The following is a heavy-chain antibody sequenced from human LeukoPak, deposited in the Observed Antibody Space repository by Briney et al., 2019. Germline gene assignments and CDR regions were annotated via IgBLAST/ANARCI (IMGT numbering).Heavy chain of an antibody. J-gene: IGHJ5*02. CDR2: INPNRGGT. V-gene: IGHV1-2*02. CDR1: GYTFTGYY. Sequence: ASVKVSCKASGYTFTGYYMHWVRQAPGQGLEWMAWINPNRGGTNYAQKFQGRVTMTRDTSISTASMEMSSLRSDDTAVYYCARDLGSSWYFGWFDPWGQGTLVTVSS. D-gene: IGHD6-13*01. CDR3: ARDLGSSWYFGWFDP.